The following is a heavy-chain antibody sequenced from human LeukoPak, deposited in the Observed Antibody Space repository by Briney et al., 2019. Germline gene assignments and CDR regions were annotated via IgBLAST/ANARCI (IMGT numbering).Heavy chain of an antibody. CDR1: GGSISGYY. CDR2: IYYSGTT. D-gene: IGHD4-23*01. J-gene: IGHJ3*02. CDR3: ARHFYGGSGAFDI. Sequence: SETLSLTCTVSGGSISGYYWSWIRQPPGKGLEWIGYIYYSGTTYYNPSLKSRVTMSVDTSKNQFSLKLSSVTAADTAVYYCARHFYGGSGAFDIWGQGTMVTVSS. V-gene: IGHV4-59*08.